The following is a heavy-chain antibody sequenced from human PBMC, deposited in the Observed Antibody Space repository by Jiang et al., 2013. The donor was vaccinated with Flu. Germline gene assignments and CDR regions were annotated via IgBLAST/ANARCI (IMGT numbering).Heavy chain of an antibody. CDR1: GVSISSSPYY. D-gene: IGHD4-17*01. CDR3: ARDESFGYGDIDS. J-gene: IGHJ4*02. Sequence: GPGLVKPSETLSLSCTVSGVSISSSPYYWGWIRQPPGKGLEWIGSISYSGSTYYNPSLKSRVTISRDTSKNQFSLTVNSVTAADTAVYYCARDESFGYGDIDSWGQGTLVTVSS. V-gene: IGHV4-39*07. CDR2: ISYSGST.